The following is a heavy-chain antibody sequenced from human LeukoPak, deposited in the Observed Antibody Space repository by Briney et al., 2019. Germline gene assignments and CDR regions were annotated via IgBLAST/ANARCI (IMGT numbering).Heavy chain of an antibody. CDR3: ARDTYYYGSGSYRRSSTFDY. J-gene: IGHJ4*02. Sequence: PSETLSLTCTVSGGSISSSSYYWGWIRQPPGKGLEWIGSIYYSGSTYYNPSLKSRVTISVDTSKNQFSLKLSSVTAADTAVYYCARDTYYYGSGSYRRSSTFDYWGQGTLVTVSS. CDR2: IYYSGST. V-gene: IGHV4-39*07. CDR1: GGSISSSSYY. D-gene: IGHD3-10*01.